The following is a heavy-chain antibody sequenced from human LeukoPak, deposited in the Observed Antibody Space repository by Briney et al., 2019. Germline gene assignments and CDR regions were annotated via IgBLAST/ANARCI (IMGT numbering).Heavy chain of an antibody. V-gene: IGHV5-51*01. CDR3: ARQQYLAFDI. J-gene: IGHJ3*02. D-gene: IGHD2/OR15-2a*01. Sequence: GESLKISCKGSGYSFTTYWIAWLRLMPGKGLEWMGIIYPGDSETRYSTSLQGQVTISADKSISTAYLQWSSLKASDTAIYYCARQQYLAFDIWGQGTMVTVSS. CDR2: IYPGDSET. CDR1: GYSFTTYW.